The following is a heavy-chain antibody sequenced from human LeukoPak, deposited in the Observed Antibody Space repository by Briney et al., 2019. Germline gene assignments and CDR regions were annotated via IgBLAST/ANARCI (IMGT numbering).Heavy chain of an antibody. CDR3: ARMTTGHDF. D-gene: IGHD4-17*01. V-gene: IGHV4-34*01. Sequence: SETPSLTCAVSGTSFSSYYWSWIPQPPGKGLEWIGEVNHSGYTNDNPSLKSRVTISVDTSKNQFAMWLRSVTAADTGVYFCARMTTGHDFWGQGTLVTVSS. J-gene: IGHJ4*02. CDR1: GTSFSSYY. CDR2: VNHSGYT.